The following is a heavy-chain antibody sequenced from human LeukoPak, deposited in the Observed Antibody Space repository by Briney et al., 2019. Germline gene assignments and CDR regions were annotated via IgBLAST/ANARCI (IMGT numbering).Heavy chain of an antibody. Sequence: ASVKVSCKVSGYTLTELSMHWVRQAPGKGLEWMGWISAYNGNTNYAQKLQGRVTMTTDTSTSTAYMELRSLRSDDTAVYYCASGYYDSSGYTAYWGQGTLVTVSS. V-gene: IGHV1-18*01. CDR3: ASGYYDSSGYTAY. D-gene: IGHD3-22*01. CDR2: ISAYNGNT. J-gene: IGHJ4*02. CDR1: GYTLTELS.